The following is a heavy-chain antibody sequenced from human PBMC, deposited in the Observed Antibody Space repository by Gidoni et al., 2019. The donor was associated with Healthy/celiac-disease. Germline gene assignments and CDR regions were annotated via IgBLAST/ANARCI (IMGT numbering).Heavy chain of an antibody. D-gene: IGHD3-22*01. V-gene: IGHV4-39*01. J-gene: IGHJ4*02. CDR3: ARHPDYYDSSGYLS. Sequence: QLQLQESGPGLVKPSETLSLTCTVSGGSISSSSYYWGWIRQPPGKGLEWIGSIYYSGSTYYNPSLKSRVTISVDTSKNQFSLKLSSVTAADTAVYYCARHPDYYDSSGYLSWGQGTLVTVSS. CDR2: IYYSGST. CDR1: GGSISSSSYY.